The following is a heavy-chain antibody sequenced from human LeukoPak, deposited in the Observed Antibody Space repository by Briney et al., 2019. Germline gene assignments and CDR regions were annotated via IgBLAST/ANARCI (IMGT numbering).Heavy chain of an antibody. Sequence: GGSLRLSCAASGFTFDDYAMHWVRQAPGKGLEWVSGISWNSGSIGYADSVKGRFTISRDNAKNTLYLQMNSLRAEDTAVYYCARESRITIFGVVTPQYDYWGQGTLVTVSS. CDR1: GFTFDDYA. CDR2: ISWNSGSI. V-gene: IGHV3-9*01. CDR3: ARESRITIFGVVTPQYDY. D-gene: IGHD3-3*01. J-gene: IGHJ4*02.